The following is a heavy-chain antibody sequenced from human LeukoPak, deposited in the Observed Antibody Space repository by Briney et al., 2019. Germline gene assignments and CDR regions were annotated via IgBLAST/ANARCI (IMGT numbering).Heavy chain of an antibody. V-gene: IGHV1-46*02. CDR2: INPSGGST. J-gene: IGHJ4*02. Sequence: ASVKVSCKASGYAFNSYYIHWVRQAPGQGLEWMGIINPSGGSTSYAQKFQGRVTMTRNTSISTAYMELSSLRSEDTAVYYCAAALRTGYWGQGTLVTVSS. CDR3: AAALRTGY. D-gene: IGHD5/OR15-5a*01. CDR1: GYAFNSYY.